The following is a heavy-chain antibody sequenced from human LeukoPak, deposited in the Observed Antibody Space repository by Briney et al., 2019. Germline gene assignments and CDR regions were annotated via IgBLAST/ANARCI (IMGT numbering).Heavy chain of an antibody. CDR3: ATDLNDNGSGSYYIPGY. Sequence: ASVKVSCKVSGYTLTELSMHWVRPAPGKGLEWMGGFDPEDGETIYAQKFQGRVTMTEDTSTDTAYMELSSLRSEDTAVYYCATDLNDNGSGSYYIPGYWGQGTLVTVSS. J-gene: IGHJ4*02. D-gene: IGHD3-10*01. V-gene: IGHV1-24*01. CDR2: FDPEDGET. CDR1: GYTLTELS.